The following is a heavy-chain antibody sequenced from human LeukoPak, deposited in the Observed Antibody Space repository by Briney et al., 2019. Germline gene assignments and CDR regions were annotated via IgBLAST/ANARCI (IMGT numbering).Heavy chain of an antibody. CDR1: GGSISSGPYY. CDR3: ARDLLRGESGSWFEAFDI. CDR2: ISTRGSS. Sequence: SETLSLTCTVSGGSISSGPYYWNWFRQPAGKGLEWIGRISTRGSSNYNPSLKSRLTLSIDMSNNQFSLSLNSVTAADTATYYCARDLLRGESGSWFEAFDIWGQGTMVTVSS. V-gene: IGHV4-61*02. D-gene: IGHD6-13*01. J-gene: IGHJ3*02.